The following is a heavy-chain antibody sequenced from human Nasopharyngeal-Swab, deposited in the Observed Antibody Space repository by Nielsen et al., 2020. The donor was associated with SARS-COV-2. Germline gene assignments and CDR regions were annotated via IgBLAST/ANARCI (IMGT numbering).Heavy chain of an antibody. CDR2: INHSGST. J-gene: IGHJ5*02. V-gene: IGHV4-34*01. CDR1: AGSFSGYY. D-gene: IGHD1-26*01. CDR3: ARVPYSGSSFDP. Sequence: SQTLSLTCAVYAGSFSGYYWSWIRQPPGKGLEWIGEINHSGSTNYNPSLKSRVTISVDTSKNQFSLKLSSVTAADTAVYYCARVPYSGSSFDPWGQGTLVTVSS.